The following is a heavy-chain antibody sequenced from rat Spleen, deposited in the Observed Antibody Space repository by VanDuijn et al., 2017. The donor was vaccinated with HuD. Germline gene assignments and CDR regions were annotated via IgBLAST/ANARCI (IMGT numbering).Heavy chain of an antibody. V-gene: IGHV5-22*01. CDR3: ARHEATRGLYYWYFDF. Sequence: EVQLVESGGGLVQPGRSLKLSCAASGFTFSHYYVAWVRQAPTKGLEWVASISYEGTSTHYGDSVKGRFTISRDNAKSTLYLQMNSLRSEDTATYYCARHEATRGLYYWYFDFWGPGTMVTVSS. D-gene: IGHD1-10*01. J-gene: IGHJ1*01. CDR1: GFTFSHYY. CDR2: ISYEGTST.